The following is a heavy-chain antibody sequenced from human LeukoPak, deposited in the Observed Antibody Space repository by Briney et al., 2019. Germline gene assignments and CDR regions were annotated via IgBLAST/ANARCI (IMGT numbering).Heavy chain of an antibody. D-gene: IGHD2-8*01. J-gene: IGHJ4*02. V-gene: IGHV3-23*01. Sequence: PGGSLRLSCVASGFSFNYAMSWVRQAPGKGLEWVSTFSGGGGIHYTDSVKGRFTIYRDNSKHAVFLQINSLRAEETAIYYCTRDGLNEDIYFDSWGQGTLVTVSS. CDR1: GFSFNYA. CDR2: FSGGGGI. CDR3: TRDGLNEDIYFDS.